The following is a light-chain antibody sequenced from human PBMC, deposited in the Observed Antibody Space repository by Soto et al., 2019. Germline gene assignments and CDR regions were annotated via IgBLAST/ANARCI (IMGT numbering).Light chain of an antibody. CDR2: GNT. Sequence: QLVLTQPPSVSGAPGQRVTISCTGSSSNIGTRYDVHWYQHLPGTAPKLLISGNTHRPSGVPDRFSGSKSGTSASLAITGLQAEDEADYFCQSYDDSLSAWVFGGGTKLTVL. CDR3: QSYDDSLSAWV. J-gene: IGLJ3*02. V-gene: IGLV1-40*01. CDR1: SSNIGTRYD.